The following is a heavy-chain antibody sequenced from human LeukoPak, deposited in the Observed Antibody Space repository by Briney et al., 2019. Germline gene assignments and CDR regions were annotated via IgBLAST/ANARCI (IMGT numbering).Heavy chain of an antibody. J-gene: IGHJ4*02. CDR1: GFTFSGYS. D-gene: IGHD2/OR15-2a*01. CDR2: ISGDSTYI. Sequence: PGGSLRLSCASSGFTFSGYSMNWFRQAPGKGLEWVSSISGDSTYIFYADSVKGRFTISRENTKNLVYLQMNTLRAEDAAVYYCARNRINHFYDYWGQGTQVTVSS. V-gene: IGHV3-21*01. CDR3: ARNRINHFYDY.